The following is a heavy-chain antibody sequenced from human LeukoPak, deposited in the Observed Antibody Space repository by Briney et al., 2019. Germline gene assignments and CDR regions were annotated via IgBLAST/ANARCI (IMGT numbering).Heavy chain of an antibody. CDR3: ARDRIAARPVSEVFDY. D-gene: IGHD6-6*01. Sequence: TGGSLRLSCAASGFTFSSYAMHWVRQAPGKGLEWVAVISYDGSNKYYADSVKGRFTISRDNSKNTLYLQMNSLRAEDTAVYYCARDRIAARPVSEVFDYWDQGTPVTVSS. CDR1: GFTFSSYA. J-gene: IGHJ4*02. CDR2: ISYDGSNK. V-gene: IGHV3-30*04.